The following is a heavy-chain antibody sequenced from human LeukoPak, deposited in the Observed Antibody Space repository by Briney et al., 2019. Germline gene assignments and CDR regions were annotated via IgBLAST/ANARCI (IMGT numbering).Heavy chain of an antibody. CDR1: GFTFSTYE. CDR2: IGTSGTPI. V-gene: IGHV3-48*03. Sequence: GGSLRLSCAAPGFTFSTYEMNWVRQAPGKGLEWVSYIGTSGTPIYYADSVKGRFTISRDNAKNSLFLQMNSLRVEDTAIYYCAREPGTNFDYWGQGTLVTVSS. J-gene: IGHJ4*02. CDR3: AREPGTNFDY.